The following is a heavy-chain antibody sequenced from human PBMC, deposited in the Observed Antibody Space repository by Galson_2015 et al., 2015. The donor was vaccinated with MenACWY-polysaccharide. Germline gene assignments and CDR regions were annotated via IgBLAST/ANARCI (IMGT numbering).Heavy chain of an antibody. J-gene: IGHJ4*02. CDR2: IKQDGSEK. CDR1: GFTLSDYW. Sequence: SLRLSCAASGFTLSDYWMNWVRQAPGKGLEWVANIKQDGSEKYYVDSVKGRFTISRDNAKNSLYLQMNSLRAEDTAVYYCARDSAPGYWGQGTLVTVSS. D-gene: IGHD3-10*01. CDR3: ARDSAPGY. V-gene: IGHV3-7*01.